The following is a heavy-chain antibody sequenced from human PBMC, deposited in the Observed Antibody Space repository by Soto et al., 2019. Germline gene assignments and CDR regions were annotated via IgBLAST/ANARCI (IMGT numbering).Heavy chain of an antibody. V-gene: IGHV3-33*01. D-gene: IGHD2-2*01. CDR1: GFTFSSYG. J-gene: IGHJ6*02. CDR3: ARDDQAAQIQYGMHV. CDR2: IWYDGSNK. Sequence: GGSLRLSCAASGFTFSSYGMHWVRQAPGKGLEWVAVIWYDGSNKYYADSVKGRFTISRDNSKNTLYLQMKSLRAEDTAVYYCARDDQAAQIQYGMHVWGQGTTVTVYS.